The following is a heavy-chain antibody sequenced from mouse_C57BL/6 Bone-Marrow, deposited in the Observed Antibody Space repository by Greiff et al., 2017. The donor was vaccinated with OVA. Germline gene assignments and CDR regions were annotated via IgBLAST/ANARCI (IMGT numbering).Heavy chain of an antibody. V-gene: IGHV3-6*01. CDR2: ISYDGSN. J-gene: IGHJ3*01. CDR3: ARAGGDGYAWFAY. Sequence: EVKLMESGPGLVKPSQSLSLTCSVTGYSITSGYYWNWIRQFPGNKLEWMGYISYDGSNNYNPSLKNRISITRDTSKNQFFLKLNSVTTEDTATYYCARAGGDGYAWFAYWGQGTLVTVSA. D-gene: IGHD2-2*01. CDR1: GYSITSGYY.